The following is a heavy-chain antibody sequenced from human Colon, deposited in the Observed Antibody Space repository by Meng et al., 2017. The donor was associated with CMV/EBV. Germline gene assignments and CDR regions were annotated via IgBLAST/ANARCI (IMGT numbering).Heavy chain of an antibody. Sequence: QVWLVQSGTEVEKPGALVKVSCKTSGYPFTNFGIIWVRQAPGQGLDWMAYISPNNGYTNYAQRFQGRVALTTDTSTSTVYMELGSLTSDDTAMYYCARELARGGYWGQGTLVTVSS. CDR3: ARELARGGY. CDR1: GYPFTNFG. V-gene: IGHV1-18*01. J-gene: IGHJ4*02. CDR2: ISPNNGYT.